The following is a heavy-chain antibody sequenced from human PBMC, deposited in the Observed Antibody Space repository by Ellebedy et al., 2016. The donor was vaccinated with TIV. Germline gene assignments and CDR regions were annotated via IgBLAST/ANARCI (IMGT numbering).Heavy chain of an antibody. CDR3: VRMGELARGSGPTNYYYFGMDV. J-gene: IGHJ6*02. D-gene: IGHD3-16*01. CDR2: ISVHNGHT. Sequence: ASVKVSXXASGYIFSSHGVSWVRQAPGQGLEWMGWISVHNGHTTYAQKFQGRVSMTTDTSTNTAYMELRSLRSDDTGVYYCVRMGELARGSGPTNYYYFGMDVWGQGTTVTVSS. CDR1: GYIFSSHG. V-gene: IGHV1-18*01.